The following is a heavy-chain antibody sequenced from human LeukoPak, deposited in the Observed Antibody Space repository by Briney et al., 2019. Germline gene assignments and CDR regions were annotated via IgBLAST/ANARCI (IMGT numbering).Heavy chain of an antibody. CDR3: ARGGGLDV. Sequence: GGSLRLSCAASGFTFSRFGMNWVRQAPGKGLEWVSYISSSSSTIYYAYSVKGRFTISRDNAKNSLYLQMSNLRAEDTAVYFCARGGGLDVWGQGATVTVSS. CDR1: GFTFSRFG. CDR2: ISSSSSTI. J-gene: IGHJ6*02. V-gene: IGHV3-48*04. D-gene: IGHD3-16*01.